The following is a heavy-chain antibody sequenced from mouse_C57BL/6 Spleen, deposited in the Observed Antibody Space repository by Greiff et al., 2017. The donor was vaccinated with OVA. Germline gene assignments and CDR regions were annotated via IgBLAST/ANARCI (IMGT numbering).Heavy chain of an antibody. J-gene: IGHJ2*01. CDR1: GYTFTSYW. CDR2: IHPNSGST. V-gene: IGHV1-64*01. CDR3: ARVGGLLRSFDY. Sequence: QVQLQQPGAELVKPGASVKLSCKASGYTFTSYWMHWVKQRPGQGLEWIGMIHPNSGSTNYNEKFKSKATLTVDKSSSTAYMQLSSLTSEDSAVYYCARVGGLLRSFDYWGQGTTLTVSS. D-gene: IGHD1-1*01.